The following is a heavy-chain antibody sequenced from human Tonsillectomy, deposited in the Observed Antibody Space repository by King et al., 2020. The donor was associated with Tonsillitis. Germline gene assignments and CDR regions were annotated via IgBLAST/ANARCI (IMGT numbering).Heavy chain of an antibody. Sequence: VQLVESGGGVVQPGRSLRLSCAASGFTFSSYGMHWVRQAPGKGLEWVAVISYDGSNEYYVDSVKGRFTISRDNSKNTWDLQMNSLRAEDTAVYYCVKDHNSNSWWQLLGYWGQGTLVTVSS. CDR1: GFTFSSYG. CDR3: VKDHNSNSWWQLLGY. V-gene: IGHV3-30*18. J-gene: IGHJ4*02. D-gene: IGHD6-13*01. CDR2: ISYDGSNE.